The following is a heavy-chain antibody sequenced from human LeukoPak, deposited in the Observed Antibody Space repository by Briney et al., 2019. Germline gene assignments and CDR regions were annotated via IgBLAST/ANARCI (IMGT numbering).Heavy chain of an antibody. J-gene: IGHJ4*02. CDR1: HFTFTTYW. D-gene: IGHD2-15*01. CDR3: AREFNSFLADCSGGQCLFMS. V-gene: IGHV3-7*01. Sequence: GVSLRLSCAASHFTFTTYWMSWVRQAPGKGLEWVANIKPDGSETYYVDSVKGRFTISRDNAKNSLYLQMDSLRAEDTAMYYCAREFNSFLADCSGGQCLFMSWGQGVLVTVSS. CDR2: IKPDGSET.